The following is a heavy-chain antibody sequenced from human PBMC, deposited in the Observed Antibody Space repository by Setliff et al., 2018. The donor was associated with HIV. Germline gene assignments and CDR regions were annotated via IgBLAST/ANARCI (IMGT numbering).Heavy chain of an antibody. CDR1: GFTFSSYA. CDR2: ISGSGGST. Sequence: GSLRLSCAASGFTFSSYAMTWVRQAPGKGLEWVSVISGSGGSTYYADSVKGRFTISRDNAKNSLYLQMNSLRAEDTAVYYCARSQGIGNYYMDVWGKGTTVTVSS. D-gene: IGHD2-21*01. J-gene: IGHJ6*03. CDR3: ARSQGIGNYYMDV. V-gene: IGHV3-23*01.